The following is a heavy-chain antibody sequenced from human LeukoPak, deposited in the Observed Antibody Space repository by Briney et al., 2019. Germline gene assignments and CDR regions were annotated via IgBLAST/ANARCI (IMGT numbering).Heavy chain of an antibody. V-gene: IGHV4-59*01. CDR1: GGSMTTYY. CDR2: IYYSGNT. Sequence: SETLSLTCTVSGGSMTTYYWNWIRQPPGKGLEWIGDIYYSGNTNYNPSLKSRATMSLDTSKNQFSLKLTSVTAADTAVYYCASLSLWNFFQYWGQGTLVPVSS. D-gene: IGHD1-1*01. CDR3: ASLSLWNFFQY. J-gene: IGHJ4*02.